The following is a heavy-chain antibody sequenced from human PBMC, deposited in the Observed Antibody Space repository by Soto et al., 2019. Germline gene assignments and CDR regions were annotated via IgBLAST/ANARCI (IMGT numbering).Heavy chain of an antibody. CDR2: IIPIFGTE. CDR1: GGTFSSYA. D-gene: IGHD6-13*01. J-gene: IGHJ6*02. V-gene: IGHV1-69*01. Sequence: QVQLVQSGAEVKKPGSSVRVSCKASGGTFSSYAISWVRQAPGQGLEWMGGIIPIFGTENYAQKCQGRVTITADESTSTAYMELSSLRYEDTAVYYCARDRIAGSKYYYGMYVWGQGTTVTVSS. CDR3: ARDRIAGSKYYYGMYV.